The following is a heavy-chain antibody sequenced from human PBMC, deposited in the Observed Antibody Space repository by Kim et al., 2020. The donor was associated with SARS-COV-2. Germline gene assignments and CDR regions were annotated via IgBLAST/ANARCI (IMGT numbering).Heavy chain of an antibody. D-gene: IGHD2-2*01. CDR3: AGRRGTSDY. CDR2: SNVGNGNT. J-gene: IGHJ4*02. Sequence: ASVKVSCKASGYTFTDYAMHWVRQAPGQRLEWMGWSNVGNGNTKYSQKFQGRVTITRATSASTAYMELSSLRSEDTAVYYCAGRRGTSDYWGQGTLVTFS. V-gene: IGHV1-3*01. CDR1: GYTFTDYA.